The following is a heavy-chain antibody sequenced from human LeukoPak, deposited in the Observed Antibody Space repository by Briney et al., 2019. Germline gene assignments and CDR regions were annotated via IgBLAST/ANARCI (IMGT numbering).Heavy chain of an antibody. D-gene: IGHD1-26*01. J-gene: IGHJ5*02. CDR1: GDTFSSYA. Sequence: GASVKVSCKASGDTFSSYAISWVRQAPGQGLEWMGLINPSGSSTTYAQRFQGRVTMTRDISTSTDYMELTSLTSDDTAMYYCARDNSVGETAWWFDPWGQGTLVTVSS. V-gene: IGHV1-46*01. CDR3: ARDNSVGETAWWFDP. CDR2: INPSGSST.